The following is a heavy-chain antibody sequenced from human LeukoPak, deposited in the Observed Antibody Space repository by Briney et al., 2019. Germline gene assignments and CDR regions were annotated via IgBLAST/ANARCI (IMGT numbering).Heavy chain of an antibody. J-gene: IGHJ4*02. D-gene: IGHD2-21*02. CDR3: ARQGVATAIDY. Sequence: SETLSLTCTVSGGSISNYYWSWIPQAAGKGLEWIGRISASGNTNYNPSLKSRVTMSVDTSMNLFALKLSSVTAADTAVYYCARQGVATAIDYWGQGTLVTVSS. V-gene: IGHV4-4*07. CDR2: ISASGNT. CDR1: GGSISNYY.